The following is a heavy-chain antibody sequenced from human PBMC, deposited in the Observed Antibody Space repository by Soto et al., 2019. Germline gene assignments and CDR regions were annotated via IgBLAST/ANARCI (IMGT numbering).Heavy chain of an antibody. Sequence: QVKLVESGGGVVQPGRSLRLSCAASGFTLSIYGMHWVRQAPGKGLEWVAVISYEGSKKYYVDSVKGRFTISRDNSNNTLYLQMNSLRVEDTAVYYCAKSDTSSWYSPCFDPWGQGTRVTVSS. CDR1: GFTLSIYG. J-gene: IGHJ5*02. V-gene: IGHV3-30*18. CDR3: AKSDTSSWYSPCFDP. D-gene: IGHD6-19*01. CDR2: ISYEGSKK.